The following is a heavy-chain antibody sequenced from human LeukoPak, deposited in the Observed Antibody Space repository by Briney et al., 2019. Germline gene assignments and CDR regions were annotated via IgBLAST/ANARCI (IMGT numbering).Heavy chain of an antibody. CDR1: GFTFSSYV. CDR3: PKHTWPYYYDSSGYPETAD. J-gene: IGHJ4*02. Sequence: PGGSLRLSCVASGFTFSSYVMSWVRQAPGKGLEWVSAISGSGGSTYYADSVKGRFTISRDNSKNTLYLQMNSLRAEDTAVYHCPKHTWPYYYDSSGYPETADGGQGTLVTVSS. V-gene: IGHV3-23*01. D-gene: IGHD3-22*01. CDR2: ISGSGGST.